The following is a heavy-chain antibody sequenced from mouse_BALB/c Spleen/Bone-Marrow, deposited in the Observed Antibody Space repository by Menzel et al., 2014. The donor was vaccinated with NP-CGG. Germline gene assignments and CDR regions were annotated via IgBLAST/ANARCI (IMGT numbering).Heavy chain of an antibody. CDR1: GFTFSSYA. V-gene: IGHV5-9-3*01. D-gene: IGHD1-1*01. CDR3: VRHYYGSSYYFDY. Sequence: EVHLVESGGGLVKPGGSLKLSCAASGFTFSSYAMSWVRQTPEKRLEWVATISSGGSYTYYPDSVKGRFTISRDNAKNPLYLQMSSLRSEDTAMYYCVRHYYGSSYYFDYWGQGTTLTVSS. J-gene: IGHJ2*01. CDR2: ISSGGSYT.